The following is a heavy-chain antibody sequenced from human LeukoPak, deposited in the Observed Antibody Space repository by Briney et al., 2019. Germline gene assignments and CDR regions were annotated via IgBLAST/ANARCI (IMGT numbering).Heavy chain of an antibody. Sequence: PGGSLRLSCAASGFTVSSNYMSWVRQAPGKGLEWVSVIYSGGSTYYADSVKGRFTISRDNSKNTLYLQMNSLRAEDTAVYYCARDASAPSYAFDIWGQGTMVTVSS. J-gene: IGHJ3*02. CDR3: ARDASAPSYAFDI. CDR2: IYSGGST. V-gene: IGHV3-53*01. CDR1: GFTVSSNY.